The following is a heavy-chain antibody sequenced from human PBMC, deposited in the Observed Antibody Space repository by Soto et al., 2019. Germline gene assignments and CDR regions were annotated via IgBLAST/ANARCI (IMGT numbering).Heavy chain of an antibody. CDR3: ARSPADDLRDNWFDP. V-gene: IGHV4-30-2*01. D-gene: IGHD3-3*01. Sequence: SETLSLTCAVSGGSISSGGYSWSWIRQPPGKGLEWIGYIYHSGSTYYNPSLKSRVTISVDRSKNQFSLKLSSVTAADTAVYYCARSPADDLRDNWFDPWGQGTMVTVYS. J-gene: IGHJ5*02. CDR2: IYHSGST. CDR1: GGSISSGGYS.